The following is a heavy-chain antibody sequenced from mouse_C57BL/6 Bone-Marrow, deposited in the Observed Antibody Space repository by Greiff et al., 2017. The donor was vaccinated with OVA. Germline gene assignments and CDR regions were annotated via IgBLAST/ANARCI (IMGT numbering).Heavy chain of an antibody. V-gene: IGHV5-17*01. CDR3: ARALTTVVDY. Sequence: EVNVVESGGGLVKPGGSLKLSCAASGFTFSDYGMHWVRQAPEKGLEWVAYISSGSSTIYYADTVKGRFTISRDNAKNTLFLQMTSLRSEDTAMYYCARALTTVVDYWGQGTTLTVSS. D-gene: IGHD1-1*01. CDR1: GFTFSDYG. CDR2: ISSGSSTI. J-gene: IGHJ2*01.